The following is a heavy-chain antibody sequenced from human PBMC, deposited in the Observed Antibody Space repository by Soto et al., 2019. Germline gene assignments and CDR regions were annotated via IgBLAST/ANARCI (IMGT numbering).Heavy chain of an antibody. V-gene: IGHV3-73*01. Sequence: EVQLVESGGGLVQPGESLKLSCAVSGFTFSGSAMHWVRQASGKGLEWVGRIRSKANNYATAYAVSVKGRFTISRDDSKNTAYLQMNSLKSEDTAVYYCTRGYGDYVRDYWGQGTLVTVSS. J-gene: IGHJ4*02. D-gene: IGHD4-17*01. CDR3: TRGYGDYVRDY. CDR2: IRSKANNYAT. CDR1: GFTFSGSA.